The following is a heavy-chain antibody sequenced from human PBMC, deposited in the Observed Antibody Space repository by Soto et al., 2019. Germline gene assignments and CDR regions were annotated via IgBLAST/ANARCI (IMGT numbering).Heavy chain of an antibody. CDR3: ATLGEYYYDSSGSGYYYFDY. CDR2: FDPEDGET. J-gene: IGHJ4*02. Sequence: ASVKVSCKASGFTFTSSAVHWVRQAPGKGLEWMGGFDPEDGETIYAQKFQGRVTMTEDTSTDTAYMELSSLRSEDTAVYYCATLGEYYYDSSGSGYYYFDYWGQGTLVTVSS. V-gene: IGHV1-24*01. D-gene: IGHD3-22*01. CDR1: GFTFTSSA.